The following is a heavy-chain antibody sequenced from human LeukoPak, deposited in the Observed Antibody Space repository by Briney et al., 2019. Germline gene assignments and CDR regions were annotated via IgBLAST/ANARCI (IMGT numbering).Heavy chain of an antibody. CDR2: ISAYNGNT. CDR1: SYTFTSYG. Sequence: ASVKVSCKASSYTFTSYGISWVRQAPGHGLEWMGWISAYNGNTNYAQKLQGRVTMTTDTSTSTAYMELRSLRSDDTAVYYCATQNRSYDFWSGYSTSYYYGMDVWGQGTTVTVSS. V-gene: IGHV1-18*01. D-gene: IGHD3-3*01. CDR3: ATQNRSYDFWSGYSTSYYYGMDV. J-gene: IGHJ6*02.